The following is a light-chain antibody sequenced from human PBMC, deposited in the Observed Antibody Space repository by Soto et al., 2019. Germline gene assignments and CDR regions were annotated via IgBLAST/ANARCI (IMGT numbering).Light chain of an antibody. Sequence: DIVLTQSPATLCLSPGERATLSCRASQSVGMYLAWYQQKPGQAPRLLIYDTSTRATGCPARFSGSGSGTDFTLTISSLDPEDFAVYYCQHRYTWPPTFGQGTRLEIK. CDR3: QHRYTWPPT. V-gene: IGKV3-11*01. CDR2: DTS. J-gene: IGKJ5*01. CDR1: QSVGMY.